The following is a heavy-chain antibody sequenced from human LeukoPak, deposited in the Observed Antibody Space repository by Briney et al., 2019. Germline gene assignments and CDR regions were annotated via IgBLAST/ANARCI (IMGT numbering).Heavy chain of an antibody. CDR1: GYTFTSYA. CDR3: ARDLGIAVAGGAFDI. CDR2: INAGNGNT. Sequence: ASVKVSCKASGYTFTSYAMHWVRQAPGQRLEWMGWINAGNGNTKYSQKFQGRVTITRDTSASTAYMELSSLRSEDTAVYYCARDLGIAVAGGAFDIWGQGTMVTVSS. J-gene: IGHJ3*02. D-gene: IGHD6-19*01. V-gene: IGHV1-3*01.